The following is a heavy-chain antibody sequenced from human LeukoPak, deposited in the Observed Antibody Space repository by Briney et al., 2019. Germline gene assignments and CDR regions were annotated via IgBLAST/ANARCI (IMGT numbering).Heavy chain of an antibody. CDR2: INPNSGGT. V-gene: IGHV1-2*02. J-gene: IGHJ5*02. Sequence: ASVKVSFKASGYTFTGYYMHWVRQAPGQGLEWMGWINPNSGGTNYAQKFQGRVTMTRDTSITTAYMELSRLRSDDTAVYFCARDSDCRDINCYRFDPWGQGTLVTVSS. CDR3: ARDSDCRDINCYRFDP. CDR1: GYTFTGYY. D-gene: IGHD2-2*01.